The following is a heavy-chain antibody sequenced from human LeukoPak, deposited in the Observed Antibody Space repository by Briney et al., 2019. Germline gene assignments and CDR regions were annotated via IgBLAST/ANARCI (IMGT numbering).Heavy chain of an antibody. CDR3: ARDCSGGSCRIFDY. V-gene: IGHV1-3*01. Sequence: ASVKVSCKASGYTFTSYAMHWVRQAPGQRLEWMGWINAGNGNTKYSQKFQGRVTVTRDTSASTAYMELSCLRSEDTAVYYCARDCSGGSCRIFDYWGQGTLVTVSS. J-gene: IGHJ4*02. CDR2: INAGNGNT. CDR1: GYTFTSYA. D-gene: IGHD2-15*01.